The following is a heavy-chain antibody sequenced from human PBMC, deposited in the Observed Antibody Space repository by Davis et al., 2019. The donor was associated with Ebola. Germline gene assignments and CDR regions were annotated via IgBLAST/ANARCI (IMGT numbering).Heavy chain of an antibody. D-gene: IGHD4-23*01. CDR2: VRSHGSED. CDR1: GFTFNIFD. Sequence: GESLKISCAASGFTFNIFDMHWVRQAPGRGLEWVAFVRSHGSEDHYADSVKGRFTISRDDAKKSLYLQMDSLRAEDTAVYYCAQQLGDYGGNALRYWGQGTLVTVSS. V-gene: IGHV3-30*02. J-gene: IGHJ4*02. CDR3: AQQLGDYGGNALRY.